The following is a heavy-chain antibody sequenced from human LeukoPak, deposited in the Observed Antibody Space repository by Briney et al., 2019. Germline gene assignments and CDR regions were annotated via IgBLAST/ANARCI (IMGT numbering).Heavy chain of an antibody. J-gene: IGHJ4*02. CDR2: ISAYNGNT. Sequence: ASVKVSCKASGYTFTSYGISWVRQAPGQGLEWMGWISAYNGNTNYAQKLQGRVTMTTDTSTSTAYMELRSLRSDDTAAYYCARVGLGYCSSTSCYEFDYWGQGTLVTVSS. CDR3: ARVGLGYCSSTSCYEFDY. V-gene: IGHV1-18*04. CDR1: GYTFTSYG. D-gene: IGHD2-2*01.